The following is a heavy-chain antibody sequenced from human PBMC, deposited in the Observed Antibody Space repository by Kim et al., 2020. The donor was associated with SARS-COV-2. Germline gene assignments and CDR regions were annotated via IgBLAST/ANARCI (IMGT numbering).Heavy chain of an antibody. V-gene: IGHV3-23*01. J-gene: IGHJ4*02. D-gene: IGHD6-19*01. CDR1: GFTFSSYA. CDR2: ISGSGGST. Sequence: GGSLRLSCAASGFTFSSYAMSWVRQAPGKGLEWVSAISGSGGSTYYADSVKGRFTISRDNSKNTLYLQMNSLRAEDTAVYYCAKMPKKGESSGWYFGFDYWGQGTLVTVSS. CDR3: AKMPKKGESSGWYFGFDY.